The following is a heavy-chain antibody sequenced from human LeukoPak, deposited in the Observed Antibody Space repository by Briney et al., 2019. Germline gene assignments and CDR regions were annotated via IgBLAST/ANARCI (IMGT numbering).Heavy chain of an antibody. CDR1: GGSFSGYY. J-gene: IGHJ4*02. Sequence: PSETLSLTCAVYGGSFSGYYWSWIRQPPGKGLEWIGYIYYSGSTTYNPSLKSRVTMSVDTSKNQFSLKLSSVTAADTAVYYCAREPAAALFLPGSYFDYWGQGTLVPVSS. D-gene: IGHD6-13*01. V-gene: IGHV4-59*01. CDR2: IYYSGST. CDR3: AREPAAALFLPGSYFDY.